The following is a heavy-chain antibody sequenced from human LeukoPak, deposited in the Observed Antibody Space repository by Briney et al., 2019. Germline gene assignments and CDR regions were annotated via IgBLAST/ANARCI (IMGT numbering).Heavy chain of an antibody. CDR2: ISYDGSNK. D-gene: IGHD3-10*01. Sequence: PGGSLRLSCAASGFTFSSYAMHWVRQAPGKGLEWVAVISYDGSNKYYADSVKGRVTISRDNSKNTLSLQMNSLRAEDTAVYYCAKDQVLWFGELCYWGQGTLVTVSS. CDR3: AKDQVLWFGELCY. CDR1: GFTFSSYA. V-gene: IGHV3-30-3*01. J-gene: IGHJ4*02.